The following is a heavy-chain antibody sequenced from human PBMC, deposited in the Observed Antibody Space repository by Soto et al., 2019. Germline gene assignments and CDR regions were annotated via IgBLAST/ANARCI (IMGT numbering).Heavy chain of an antibody. D-gene: IGHD3-9*01. J-gene: IGHJ4*02. Sequence: SETLSLTCTVSGGSVISGSYYWMWIRQPPGKGLEWIGYIYYSGSTNYNPSLKSRVTISVDTSKNQFSLKLSSVTAADTAVYYCARDSTGYYAFDYWGQGTLVTSPQ. CDR3: ARDSTGYYAFDY. CDR1: GGSVISGSYY. CDR2: IYYSGST. V-gene: IGHV4-61*01.